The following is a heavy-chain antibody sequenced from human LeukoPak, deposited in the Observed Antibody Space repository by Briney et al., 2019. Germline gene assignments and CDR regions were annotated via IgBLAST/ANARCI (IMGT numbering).Heavy chain of an antibody. CDR1: GFTFSSYS. Sequence: GGSLRLSCAASGFTFSSYSMNWVRQAPGKGLEWVSSISSSSSYIYYADSVKSRFTISRDNAKNSLYLQMNSLRAEDTAVYYCARDQDAAMVRGALLYFHYYYGMDVWGQGTTVTVSS. CDR2: ISSSSSYI. J-gene: IGHJ6*02. V-gene: IGHV3-21*01. CDR3: ARDQDAAMVRGALLYFHYYYGMDV. D-gene: IGHD3-10*01.